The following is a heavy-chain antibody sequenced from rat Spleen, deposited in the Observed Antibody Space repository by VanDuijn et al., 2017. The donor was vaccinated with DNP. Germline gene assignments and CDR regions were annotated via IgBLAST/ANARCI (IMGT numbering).Heavy chain of an antibody. J-gene: IGHJ2*01. Sequence: EVQLVESGGGLVQPGRSLKLSCAASGFTFSNYGMAWVRQAPTKGLEWVASITNSGGSTYYRDSVKGRFTISRDNAKSTLYLQMDSLRSEDTATYYCTTRYYFDYWGQGVMVTVSS. CDR1: GFTFSNYG. V-gene: IGHV5-27*01. CDR2: ITNSGGST. CDR3: TTRYYFDY.